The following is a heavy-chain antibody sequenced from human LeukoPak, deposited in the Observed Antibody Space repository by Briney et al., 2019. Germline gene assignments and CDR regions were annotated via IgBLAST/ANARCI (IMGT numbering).Heavy chain of an antibody. V-gene: IGHV4-38-2*02. Sequence: PSETLSLTCTVSGYSISSDYYWGWIRQPPGKGLEWIGSIYHSGSTYYNPSLKSRVTISVDTSKNQFSLKLSSVTAADRAVYYCARVGHCGGGSCYFGDVFDIWGQGTVVTVSS. CDR2: IYHSGST. D-gene: IGHD2-15*01. J-gene: IGHJ3*02. CDR3: ARVGHCGGGSCYFGDVFDI. CDR1: GYSISSDYY.